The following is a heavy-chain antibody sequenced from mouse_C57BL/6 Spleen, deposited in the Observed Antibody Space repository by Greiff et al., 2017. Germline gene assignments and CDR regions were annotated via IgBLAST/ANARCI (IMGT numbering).Heavy chain of an antibody. CDR1: CYTFTSYG. V-gene: IGHV1-81*01. CDR3: ARGGGNNYFDD. J-gene: IGHJ2*01. CDR2: IYPRSGNT. D-gene: IGHD2-1*01. Sequence: VQLQLSGAELARPGASVMLSCKASCYTFTSYGISWVKQRTGQGLEWIGEIYPRSGNTYYNEKFKGKATLTADKSSSTAYMELRSLTSEDSAVYFCARGGGNNYFDDRGKGTTLTGYS.